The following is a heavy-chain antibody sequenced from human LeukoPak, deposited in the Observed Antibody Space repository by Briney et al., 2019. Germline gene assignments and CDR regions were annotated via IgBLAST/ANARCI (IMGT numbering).Heavy chain of an antibody. V-gene: IGHV3-53*01. J-gene: IGHJ5*02. D-gene: IGHD3-22*01. CDR2: IYSGGST. CDR3: ASLSGYYSTDWFDP. CDR1: GFTVSSNY. Sequence: SGGSLRLSCAASGFTVSSNYMSWVRQAPGKGLEWVSVIYSGGSTYYADSVKGRFTISRDNSKNTLYLQMNSLRAEDTAVYYCASLSGYYSTDWFDPWGQGTLVTVSS.